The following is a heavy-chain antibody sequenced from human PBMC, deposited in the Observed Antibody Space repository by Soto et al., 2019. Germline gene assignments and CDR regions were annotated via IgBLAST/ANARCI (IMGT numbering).Heavy chain of an antibody. Sequence: GASVKVSCKASGYTFTSYAMHWGRQAPGQRLEWMGWINAGNGNTKYSQKFQGRVTITRDTSASTAYMELSSLRSEDTAVYYCARDHRSDSGSYLGPPEYFDYWGQGTLVTVSS. V-gene: IGHV1-3*01. CDR3: ARDHRSDSGSYLGPPEYFDY. J-gene: IGHJ4*02. D-gene: IGHD1-26*01. CDR1: GYTFTSYA. CDR2: INAGNGNT.